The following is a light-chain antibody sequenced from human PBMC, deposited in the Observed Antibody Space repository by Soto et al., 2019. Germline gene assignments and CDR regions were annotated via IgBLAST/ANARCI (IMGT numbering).Light chain of an antibody. V-gene: IGKV2-30*01. CDR1: QTLVYSDVNTF. Sequence: DVVMTQSPLSLPVTLGQPASISCRSSQTLVYSDVNTFLNWYQQKPGQAPRLLIYGASKRATGIPDRFSGSGSGAEFTLTISRLEPEDFASYYCQQHDTSLTWTFGQGTKV. CDR2: GAS. CDR3: QQHDTSLTWT. J-gene: IGKJ1*01.